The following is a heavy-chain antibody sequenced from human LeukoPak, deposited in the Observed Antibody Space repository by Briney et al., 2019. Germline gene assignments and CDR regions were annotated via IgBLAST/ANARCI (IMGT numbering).Heavy chain of an antibody. CDR1: GGSFSGYY. CDR3: ARGTPPPVVVVAASLDY. D-gene: IGHD2-15*01. J-gene: IGHJ4*02. V-gene: IGHV4-34*01. CDR2: INHSGST. Sequence: SETLSLTCAVYGGSFSGYYWSWIRQPPGKGLEWIGEINHSGSTNYNPSLKSRVTISVDTSKNQFSLTLSSVTAADTAVYYCARGTPPPVVVVAASLDYWGQGTLVTVSS.